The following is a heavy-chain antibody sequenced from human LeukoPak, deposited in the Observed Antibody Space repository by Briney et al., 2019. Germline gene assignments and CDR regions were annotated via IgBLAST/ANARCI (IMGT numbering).Heavy chain of an antibody. J-gene: IGHJ4*02. Sequence: SQTLSLTCTVSGGSISSGGYYWSWIRQPPRKGLEWIGYIYHSGSTYYNPSLKSRVTISVDRSKNQFSLKLSSVTAADTAVYYCARESGATSEVGYYWGQGTLVTVSS. V-gene: IGHV4-30-2*01. D-gene: IGHD1-26*01. CDR1: GGSISSGGYY. CDR3: ARESGATSEVGYY. CDR2: IYHSGST.